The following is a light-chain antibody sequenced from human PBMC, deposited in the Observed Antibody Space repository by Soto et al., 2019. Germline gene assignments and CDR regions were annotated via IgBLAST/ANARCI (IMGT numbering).Light chain of an antibody. V-gene: IGKV1-39*01. Sequence: DIQMTQSPSSLSASVGDRVTITCRASQSISSYLNWYQQKPGKAPNLLIYGASSLQSGVPLRFSGRGSGTDFTLTISSLQPEDFATYYCQQSYSTPWTFVQGTKVEIK. J-gene: IGKJ1*01. CDR1: QSISSY. CDR3: QQSYSTPWT. CDR2: GAS.